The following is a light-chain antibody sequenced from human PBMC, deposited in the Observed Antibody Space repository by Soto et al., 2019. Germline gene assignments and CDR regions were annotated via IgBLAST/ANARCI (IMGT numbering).Light chain of an antibody. V-gene: IGKV3-11*01. CDR1: QSVSSY. Sequence: EIVLTQSPATLSLSSGERATLSCRASQSVSSYLAWYQQKPGQAPRLLIYDVSNRATGIPARFSGSGSGTGFTLTISSLEPEVFAVYYCQQRSNWPVTFGPGTKVDIK. CDR3: QQRSNWPVT. CDR2: DVS. J-gene: IGKJ3*01.